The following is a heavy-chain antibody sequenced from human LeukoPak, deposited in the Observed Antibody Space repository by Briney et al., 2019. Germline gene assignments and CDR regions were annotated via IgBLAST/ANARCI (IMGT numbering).Heavy chain of an antibody. CDR3: AKYRQTYEYSSGHDY. CDR1: GFTFTSCA. V-gene: IGHV3-23*01. D-gene: IGHD6-19*01. Sequence: GGSLRLSCAASGFTFTSCAMSWVRQAPGKGLEWVSAISAGSDVIYYADSVKGRFAISRDNSKNTLYLQMNSLRAEDTAVYYCAKYRQTYEYSSGHDYWGQGTLVTVSS. J-gene: IGHJ4*02. CDR2: ISAGSDVI.